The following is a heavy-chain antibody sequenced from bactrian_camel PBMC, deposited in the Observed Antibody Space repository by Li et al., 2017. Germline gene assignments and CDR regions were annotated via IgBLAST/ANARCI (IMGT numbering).Heavy chain of an antibody. V-gene: IGHV3S53*01. CDR3: AVGPDGGAWYGTGY. CDR1: GNIARRLYT. J-gene: IGHJ4*01. Sequence: VQLVESGGGTVQSGGSLRLSCAASGNIARRLYTMGWFRQAPGKEREGVAAIDSDGTRSYADSVKGRFTISRDNAKNTLYLRLDVLKTEDTAMYYCAVGPDGGAWYGTGYWGQGTQVTVS. CDR2: IDSDGTR. D-gene: IGHD6*01.